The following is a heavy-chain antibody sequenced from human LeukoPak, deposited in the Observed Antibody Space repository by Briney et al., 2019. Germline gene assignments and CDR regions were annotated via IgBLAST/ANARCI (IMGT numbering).Heavy chain of an antibody. Sequence: SETLSLTCSVSGGSISSSAYYWGWIRQPPGQGLEWIGSIYYSGNTYYNPSLKSPVTISIDTSKNQFSLRLISVTAADTAVYYCARDTGQYAPGTPGFTRFDPWGQGTLVTVSS. CDR3: ARDTGQYAPGTPGFTRFDP. J-gene: IGHJ5*02. CDR2: IYYSGNT. V-gene: IGHV4-39*07. D-gene: IGHD3-10*01. CDR1: GGSISSSAYY.